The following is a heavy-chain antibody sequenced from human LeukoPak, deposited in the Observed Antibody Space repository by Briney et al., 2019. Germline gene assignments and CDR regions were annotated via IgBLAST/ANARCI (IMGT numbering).Heavy chain of an antibody. CDR3: AKDITGGRSSPYFDS. J-gene: IGHJ4*02. V-gene: IGHV3-30-3*01. Sequence: PGGSLRLSCAASGFTFGSYAMHWVRQAPGKGLEWVAVISYDGSNKYYADSVKGRFTISRDNAKNSLYLQMNSLRDEDTALYYCAKDITGGRSSPYFDSWGQGTLVTVSS. CDR1: GFTFGSYA. CDR2: ISYDGSNK. D-gene: IGHD1-14*01.